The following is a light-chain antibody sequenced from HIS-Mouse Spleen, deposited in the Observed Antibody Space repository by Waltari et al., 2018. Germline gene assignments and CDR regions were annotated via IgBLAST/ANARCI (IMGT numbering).Light chain of an antibody. V-gene: IGLV3-10*01. Sequence: SYELTQPPSVSVSPGQTARNTCSGDALPKKYAYWYQQKSGQAPVLVIYEDSKRPSGIPECFSGSSSGTMATLTISAAQVEDEADYYCYSTDSSGNHRVFGGGTKLTVL. J-gene: IGLJ2*01. CDR3: YSTDSSGNHRV. CDR1: ALPKKY. CDR2: EDS.